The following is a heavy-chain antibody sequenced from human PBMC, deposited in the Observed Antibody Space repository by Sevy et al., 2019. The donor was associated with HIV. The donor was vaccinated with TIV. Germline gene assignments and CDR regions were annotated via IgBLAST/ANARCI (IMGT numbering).Heavy chain of an antibody. D-gene: IGHD5-18*01. CDR3: ARAGTLYSGYTYGSIDF. J-gene: IGHJ4*02. V-gene: IGHV1-2*02. CDR2: INPKRGDT. CDR1: GYTFTGDY. Sequence: ASVKVSCKASGYTFTGDYMHWVRQTPGQGLEWMGWINPKRGDTKSTQRFQGRVTMTRDTSISTAYMELSRLRSDDTAVYYCARAGTLYSGYTYGSIDFWGQRTLVTVSS.